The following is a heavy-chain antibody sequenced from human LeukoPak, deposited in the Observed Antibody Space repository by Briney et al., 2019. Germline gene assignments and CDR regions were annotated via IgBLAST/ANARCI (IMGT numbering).Heavy chain of an antibody. J-gene: IGHJ6*03. V-gene: IGHV3-30*02. CDR3: ARGRPTTVVEGAPYYYYYMDV. CDR1: GFTFSSYG. Sequence: GGSLRLSCAASGFTFSSYGMHWVRQAPGKGLEWVAFIRYDGSNKYYADSVKGRFTISRDNSKNTLYLQMNSLRAEDTAVYYFARGRPTTVVEGAPYYYYYMDVWGKGTTVTVSS. CDR2: IRYDGSNK. D-gene: IGHD4-23*01.